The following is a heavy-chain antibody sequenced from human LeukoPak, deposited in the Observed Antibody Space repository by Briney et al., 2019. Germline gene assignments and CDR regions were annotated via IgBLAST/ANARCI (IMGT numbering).Heavy chain of an antibody. V-gene: IGHV4-39*01. Sequence: SETLSLACTVSGDSISSSSYYWGWIRQPPGKGLEWIGSIYYSGSTYYNPSLKSRVTMPVDTSKNQFSLKLSSVTAADTAVYYCARHGGVGVIPDFDYWGPGTLVTVSS. J-gene: IGHJ4*02. CDR2: IYYSGST. D-gene: IGHD2-8*02. CDR1: GDSISSSSYY. CDR3: ARHGGVGVIPDFDY.